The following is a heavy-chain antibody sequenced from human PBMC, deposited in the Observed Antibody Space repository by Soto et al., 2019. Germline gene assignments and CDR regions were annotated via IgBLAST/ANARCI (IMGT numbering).Heavy chain of an antibody. CDR1: GYTFTSYG. D-gene: IGHD2-8*01. V-gene: IGHV1-18*01. CDR3: ARRGKYCTSGLCSFYGMDV. J-gene: IGHJ6*02. CDR2: ISAYNGNT. Sequence: QVQLVQSGAEVKKPGASVKVSCKASGYTFTSYGISWVRQAPGQGLEWMGWISAYNGNTNYAQQFQGRVTMTTDTSTSTAYMERRSLRADDTAVYYCARRGKYCTSGLCSFYGMDVWGQGTTVTVSS.